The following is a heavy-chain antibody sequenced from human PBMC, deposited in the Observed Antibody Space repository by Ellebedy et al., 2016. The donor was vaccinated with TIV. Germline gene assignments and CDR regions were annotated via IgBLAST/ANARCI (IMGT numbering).Heavy chain of an antibody. Sequence: GESLKISCAASGFTFNNYVMSWVRQAPGKGLEWVSGLSGSGYTTYYAESVKGRFTISRDNSKNILYLQMSSLRADDTAVYYCARTGYDSSQFDYWGQGTLVTVSS. D-gene: IGHD6-13*01. J-gene: IGHJ4*02. CDR1: GFTFNNYV. V-gene: IGHV3-23*01. CDR2: LSGSGYTT. CDR3: ARTGYDSSQFDY.